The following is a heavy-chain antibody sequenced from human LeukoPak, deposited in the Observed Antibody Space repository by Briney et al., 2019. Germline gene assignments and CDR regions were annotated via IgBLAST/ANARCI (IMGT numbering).Heavy chain of an antibody. V-gene: IGHV3-30*04. CDR3: ARRIETPTTGALDV. CDR1: GFSFWTYA. D-gene: IGHD1-26*01. CDR2: IFYNGSHK. J-gene: IGHJ3*01. Sequence: GRSLRLSCAASGFSFWTYAMHWVRQAPGKGLEWVGVIFYNGSHKYYADSVKGRFTISRDNSKNTLYLQMNSLRADDTSTYFCARRIETPTTGALDVWGQGTRVIVSS.